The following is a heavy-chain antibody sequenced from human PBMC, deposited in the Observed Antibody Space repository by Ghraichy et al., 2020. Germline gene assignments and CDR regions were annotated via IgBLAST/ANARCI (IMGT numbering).Heavy chain of an antibody. D-gene: IGHD2-2*02. CDR3: ARGSSCVGTTCYNRGYLAP. V-gene: IGHV4-34*01. CDR1: DGPFSGFY. J-gene: IGHJ5*02. CDR2: IFDSGSM. Sequence: SETLSLKCAVDDGPFSGFYWNWIRQSPGQGLEWIGEIFDSGSMNSNPSLKSRVTMSIDKSKKQFSLNLISVTAADTAVYYCARGSSCVGTTCYNRGYLAPWGQRNLGPVAS.